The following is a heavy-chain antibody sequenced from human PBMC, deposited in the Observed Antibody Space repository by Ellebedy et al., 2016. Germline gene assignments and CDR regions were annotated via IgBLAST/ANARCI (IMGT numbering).Heavy chain of an antibody. CDR1: GFTFSGYT. CDR3: AREDYRTFDP. D-gene: IGHD4-11*01. CDR2: INPFSSHM. V-gene: IGHV3-21*01. Sequence: GESLKISXAASGFTFSGYTMIWVRQAPGKGLEWVSSINPFSSHMYYADSLKGRFAISRDNAKNSLYLQMASLRAEDTAVYYCAREDYRTFDPWGQGTLVTVSS. J-gene: IGHJ5*02.